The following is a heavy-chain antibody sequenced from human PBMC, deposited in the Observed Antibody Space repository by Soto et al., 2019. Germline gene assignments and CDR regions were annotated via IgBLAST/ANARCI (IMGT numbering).Heavy chain of an antibody. D-gene: IGHD3-9*01. J-gene: IGHJ4*02. CDR2: IYYSGST. CDR3: ARVLYSYDILTGYYARPNYFDY. CDR1: GGSVSSGSYY. V-gene: IGHV4-61*01. Sequence: SETLSLTCTVSGGSVSSGSYYWSWIRQPPGKGLEWIGYIYYSGSTNYNPSLKSRVTISVDTSKNQFSLKLSSVTAADTAVYYCARVLYSYDILTGYYARPNYFDYWGQGTLVTVS.